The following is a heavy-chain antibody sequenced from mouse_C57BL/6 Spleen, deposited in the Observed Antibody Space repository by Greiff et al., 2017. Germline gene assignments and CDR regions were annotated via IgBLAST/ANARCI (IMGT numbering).Heavy chain of an antibody. CDR2: IHPNSGST. CDR1: GYTFTSYW. V-gene: IGHV1-64*01. D-gene: IGHD4-1*01. J-gene: IGHJ2*01. CDR3: ARIQNWDGYSY. Sequence: QVQLQQPGAELVKPGASVKLSCKASGYTFTSYWMHWVKQRPGQGLEWMGMIHPNSGSTNYNEKFKSKATLTVDKASSTAYMLLSSLTSEDSAVYYCARIQNWDGYSYWGQGTTLTVSS.